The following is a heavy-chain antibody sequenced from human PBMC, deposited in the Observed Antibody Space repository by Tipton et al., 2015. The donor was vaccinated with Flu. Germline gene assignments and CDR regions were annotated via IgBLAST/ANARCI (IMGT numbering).Heavy chain of an antibody. Sequence: RSLRLSCTASGFTFGDYAMSWFRQAPGKGLEWVGFIRSKAYGGTTEYAASVKGRFTISRDDSKSIAYLQMNSLKTEDTAVYYCTRGQYYYGSGSLVGYFDYWGQGTLVTVSS. V-gene: IGHV3-49*03. J-gene: IGHJ4*02. CDR3: TRGQYYYGSGSLVGYFDY. CDR1: GFTFGDYA. D-gene: IGHD3-10*01. CDR2: IRSKAYGGTT.